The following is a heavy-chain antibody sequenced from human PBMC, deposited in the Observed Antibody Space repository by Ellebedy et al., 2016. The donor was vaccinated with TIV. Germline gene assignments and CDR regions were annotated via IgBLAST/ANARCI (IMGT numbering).Heavy chain of an antibody. CDR1: GFTFSSYG. D-gene: IGHD5-18*01. CDR3: AKILQRWDTALGLTKVYYYGMDV. J-gene: IGHJ6*02. V-gene: IGHV3-30*18. CDR2: ISYDGSNK. Sequence: GESLKISCAASGFTFSSYGMHWVRQAPGKGLEWVAVISYDGSNKYYADSVKGRFTISRDNSKNTLYLQMNSLRAEDTAVYYCAKILQRWDTALGLTKVYYYGMDVWGQGTTVTVSS.